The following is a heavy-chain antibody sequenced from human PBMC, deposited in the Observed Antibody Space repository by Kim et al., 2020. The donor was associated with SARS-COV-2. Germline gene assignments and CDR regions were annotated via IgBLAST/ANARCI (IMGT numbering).Heavy chain of an antibody. D-gene: IGHD3-10*01. CDR3: ASTSHGDGSGELNYYYYYGMDV. J-gene: IGHJ6*02. CDR1: GFTFSSYE. Sequence: GGSLRLSCAASGFTFSSYEMNWVRQAPGKGLEWVSYISSSGSTIYYADSVKGRFTISRDNAKNSLYLQMNSLRAEDTAVYYCASTSHGDGSGELNYYYYYGMDVWGQGTTVTVSS. CDR2: ISSSGSTI. V-gene: IGHV3-48*03.